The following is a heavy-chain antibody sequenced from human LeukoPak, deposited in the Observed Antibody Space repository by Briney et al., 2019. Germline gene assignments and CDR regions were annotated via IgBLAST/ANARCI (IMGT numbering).Heavy chain of an antibody. CDR3: ARAWGSSWYWDWFDP. Sequence: ASVKVSCKASGYTFTSYDINWVRQATGQGLEWMGWMNPNSGNTGYAQKFQGRVTMTRNTSISTAYMGLSSLRSEDTAVYYCARAWGSSWYWDWFDPWGQGTLVTVSS. D-gene: IGHD6-13*01. CDR1: GYTFTSYD. V-gene: IGHV1-8*01. J-gene: IGHJ5*02. CDR2: MNPNSGNT.